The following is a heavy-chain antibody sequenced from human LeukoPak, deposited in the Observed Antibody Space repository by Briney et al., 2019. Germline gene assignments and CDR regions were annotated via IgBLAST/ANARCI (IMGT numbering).Heavy chain of an antibody. CDR1: GFSFSSYG. Sequence: GGSLRLSCAGAGFSFSSYGMHWVRQVPGKGLEWVAVISYDGSNKYYADSVKGRFTISRDNSKNTLYLQMNSLRAEDTAVYYCARANTYYYGPTYYYYGMDVWGQGTTVTVSS. J-gene: IGHJ6*02. V-gene: IGHV3-30*03. CDR2: ISYDGSNK. D-gene: IGHD3-10*01. CDR3: ARANTYYYGPTYYYYGMDV.